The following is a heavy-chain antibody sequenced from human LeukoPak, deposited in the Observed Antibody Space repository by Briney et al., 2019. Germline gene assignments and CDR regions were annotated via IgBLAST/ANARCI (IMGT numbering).Heavy chain of an antibody. CDR2: IYASGST. Sequence: PSETLSLTCTVSVGSISSHHWSWIRQPAGKGLEWIGRIYASGSTNYNPSLKSRVTMSVDTSKNQFSLNLSSVTAADTAMYYCALSFTLDYFDYWGQGTLVTVSS. CDR3: ALSFTLDYFDY. CDR1: VGSISSHH. D-gene: IGHD3-3*02. V-gene: IGHV4-4*07. J-gene: IGHJ4*02.